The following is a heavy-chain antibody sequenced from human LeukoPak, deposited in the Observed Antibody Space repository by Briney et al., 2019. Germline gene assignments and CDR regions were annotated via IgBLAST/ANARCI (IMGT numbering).Heavy chain of an antibody. D-gene: IGHD3-10*01. CDR2: NSYSGSP. J-gene: IGHJ4*02. CDR1: SRYMSSNY. Sequence: PSDTLSLTCTVCSRYMSSNYWSWIRQPPGKGLEWIGYNSYSGSPNYNPSLKSRVTISVDTSKNHFSLRLSSVTPAHTAVYYCAGQGGRSCYNDLLLPVDYLVQGSLLTVSP. V-gene: IGHV4-59*08. CDR3: AGQGGRSCYNDLLLPVDY.